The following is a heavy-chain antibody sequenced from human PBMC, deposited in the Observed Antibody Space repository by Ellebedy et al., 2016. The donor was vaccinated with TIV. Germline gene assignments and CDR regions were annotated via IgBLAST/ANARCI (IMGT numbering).Heavy chain of an antibody. Sequence: PGGSLRLSCAASGFTFTKYAMAWVRQTPGQGLEWVAAISGSGGVIYYADSVKGRFTISRDTSTSSLYLKMNSLRAGDTAIYHCAKLFGDYHPYYFDFWGQGTPVTVSS. CDR2: ISGSGGVI. V-gene: IGHV3-23*01. CDR1: GFTFTKYA. J-gene: IGHJ4*02. CDR3: AKLFGDYHPYYFDF. D-gene: IGHD4-17*01.